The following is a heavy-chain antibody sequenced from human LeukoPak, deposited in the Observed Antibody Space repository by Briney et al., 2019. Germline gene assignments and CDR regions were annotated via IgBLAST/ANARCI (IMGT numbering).Heavy chain of an antibody. D-gene: IGHD3-22*01. V-gene: IGHV3-23*01. Sequence: PGGSLSLSCAASGFTFSSYAMSWVRQAPGKGLEWVSAISGSGGSTYYADSVKGRFTISRDNSKNTLYLQMNSLRAEDTAVYYCAKGFEVVTMIVVVITDAFDIWGQGTMVTVSS. J-gene: IGHJ3*02. CDR3: AKGFEVVTMIVVVITDAFDI. CDR1: GFTFSSYA. CDR2: ISGSGGST.